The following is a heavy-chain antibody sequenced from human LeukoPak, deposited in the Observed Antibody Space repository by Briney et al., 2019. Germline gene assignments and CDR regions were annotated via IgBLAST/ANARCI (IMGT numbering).Heavy chain of an antibody. D-gene: IGHD1-26*01. J-gene: IGHJ6*03. CDR1: GFTFTRYP. Sequence: PGRSLRLSCAASGFTFTRYPMHWVRQAPGKGLEWVAPISYDGSNKYYADSVKGRVTISRDNSKNTLYLQMNSLRAEDTAVYYCAREELESYYYMDVWGKGTTVTVSS. CDR3: AREELESYYYMDV. CDR2: ISYDGSNK. V-gene: IGHV3-30-3*01.